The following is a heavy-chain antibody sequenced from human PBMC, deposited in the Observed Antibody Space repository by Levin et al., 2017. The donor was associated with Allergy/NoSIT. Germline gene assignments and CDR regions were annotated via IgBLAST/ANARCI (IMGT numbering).Heavy chain of an antibody. Sequence: GGSLRLSCAASGFTFDDYAMHWVRQAPGKGLEWVSGISWNSGSIGYADSVKGRFTISRDNAKNSLYLQMNSLRAEDTALYYCAKDLSGVLRGAFDIWGQGTMVTVSS. J-gene: IGHJ3*02. V-gene: IGHV3-9*01. CDR1: GFTFDDYA. CDR3: AKDLSGVLRGAFDI. CDR2: ISWNSGSI. D-gene: IGHD3-16*01.